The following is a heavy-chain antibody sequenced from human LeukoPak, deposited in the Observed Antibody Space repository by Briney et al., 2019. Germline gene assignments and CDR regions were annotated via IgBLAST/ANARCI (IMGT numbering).Heavy chain of an antibody. CDR1: GFTFSNYW. Sequence: GGSLRLSCAVSGFTFSNYWMSWVRQAPGKGLEWVANIDGDGSEKYYVDSVKGRFTISRDNAKNSLYLQMNSLRAEDTAVYYCARDQYGGNPLSWGQGTLVTVSS. CDR3: ARDQYGGNPLS. D-gene: IGHD4-23*01. J-gene: IGHJ5*02. V-gene: IGHV3-7*01. CDR2: IDGDGSEK.